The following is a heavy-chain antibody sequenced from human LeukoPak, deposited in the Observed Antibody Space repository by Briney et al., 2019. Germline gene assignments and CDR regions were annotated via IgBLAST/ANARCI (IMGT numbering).Heavy chain of an antibody. Sequence: ASVKVSCKASGYTFTGYFMHWVRQAPGQGLEWMGWINPNSGDTNYAQKFQGRVTMTRDTSISTAYMELSRLRSDDTAVYYCARGEVTGSGWVLGNDYWGQGTLVTVSS. CDR1: GYTFTGYF. CDR3: ARGEVTGSGWVLGNDY. CDR2: INPNSGDT. V-gene: IGHV1-2*02. J-gene: IGHJ4*02. D-gene: IGHD6-19*01.